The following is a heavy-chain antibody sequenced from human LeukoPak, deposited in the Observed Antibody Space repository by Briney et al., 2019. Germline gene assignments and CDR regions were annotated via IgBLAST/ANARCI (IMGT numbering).Heavy chain of an antibody. J-gene: IGHJ4*02. CDR1: GFSFTSYA. CDR3: AKFVGGLFDS. V-gene: IGHV3-23*01. Sequence: PGGSLRLSCAASGFSFTSYAMSWVRQDPGKGTEWVSAVSGIGGTPYYADSVKGRFTISRDNSLNTLYLQMNSLRAVDTALYYCAKFVGGLFDSWGQGTLVTVSS. CDR2: VSGIGGTP. D-gene: IGHD3-16*01.